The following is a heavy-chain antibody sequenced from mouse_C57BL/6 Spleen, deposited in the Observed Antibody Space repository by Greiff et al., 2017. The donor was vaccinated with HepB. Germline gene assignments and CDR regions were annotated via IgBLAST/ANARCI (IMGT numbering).Heavy chain of an antibody. V-gene: IGHV1-42*01. CDR2: INPSTGGT. CDR1: GYSFTGYY. Sequence: VQLQQSGPELVKPGASVKISCKASGYSFTGYYMNWVKQSPEKSLEWIGEINPSTGGTTYNQKFKAKATLTVDKSSSTAYMQLKSLTSEDSAVYYCARDITTVVATGYFDYWGQGTTLTVSS. CDR3: ARDITTVVATGYFDY. D-gene: IGHD1-1*01. J-gene: IGHJ2*01.